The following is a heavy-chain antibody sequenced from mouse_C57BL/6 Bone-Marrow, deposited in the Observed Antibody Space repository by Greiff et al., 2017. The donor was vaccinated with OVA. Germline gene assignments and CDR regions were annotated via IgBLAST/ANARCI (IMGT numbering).Heavy chain of an antibody. CDR3: ACYPCAMDY. J-gene: IGHJ4*01. CDR1: GFNINNTY. D-gene: IGHD1-1*01. V-gene: IGHV14-3*01. CDR2: IDPANGNT. Sequence: EVQLQQPVAELVRPGASVKLSCTASGFNINNTYMHWVKQRPEQGLEWIGRIDPANGNTKYDQKFQGKATLTADTSSNTAYLQLSSLTSEDTAIYYCACYPCAMDYWGQGTSVTVSS.